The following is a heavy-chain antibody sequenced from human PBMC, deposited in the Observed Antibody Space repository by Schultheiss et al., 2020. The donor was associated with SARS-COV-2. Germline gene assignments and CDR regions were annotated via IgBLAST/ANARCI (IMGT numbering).Heavy chain of an antibody. V-gene: IGHV4-59*01. CDR1: GGSIRSDY. Sequence: SETLSLTCTVSGGSIRSDYWGWIRQAPGKGLEWIGYVSYSGTRNYHHSLKSRVTISVDISKNQFSLKLSSVTAADTAVYYCARYYDFWTGLDFWGQGIMVTVSS. CDR3: ARYYDFWTGLDF. J-gene: IGHJ4*02. CDR2: VSYSGTR. D-gene: IGHD3-3*01.